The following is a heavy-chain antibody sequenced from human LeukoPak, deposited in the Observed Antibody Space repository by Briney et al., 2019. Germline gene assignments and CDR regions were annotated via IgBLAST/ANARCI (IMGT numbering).Heavy chain of an antibody. V-gene: IGHV3-33*08. CDR1: GFTFSSYA. CDR3: ARDAHPLYGVRPLYGMDV. J-gene: IGHJ6*02. CDR2: IWYDGSNK. D-gene: IGHD4-17*01. Sequence: GGSLRLSCAASGFTFSSYAMHWVRQAPGKGLEWVAVIWYDGSNKYYADSVKGRFTISRDNSKNTLYLQMNSLRAEDTAVYYCARDAHPLYGVRPLYGMDVWGQGTTVTVSS.